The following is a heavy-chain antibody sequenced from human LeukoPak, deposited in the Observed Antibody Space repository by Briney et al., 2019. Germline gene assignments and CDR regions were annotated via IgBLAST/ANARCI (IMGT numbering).Heavy chain of an antibody. CDR1: RFTSSNYA. CDR3: AKDFQQGYPLFAFDY. CDR2: ISGSGGST. Sequence: HAGGSLRLSCAASRFTSSNYALRWVRQAPGKGLEWVSAISGSGGSTYYTDSVKGRFTISRDSSKNTLYLQMNRLRTQHTAVYYCAKDFQQGYPLFAFDYWGQGTLVTVSS. V-gene: IGHV3-23*01. J-gene: IGHJ4*02. D-gene: IGHD3-3*01.